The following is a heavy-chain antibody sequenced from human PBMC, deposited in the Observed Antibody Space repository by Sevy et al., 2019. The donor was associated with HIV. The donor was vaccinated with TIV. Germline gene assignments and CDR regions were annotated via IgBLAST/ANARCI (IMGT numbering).Heavy chain of an antibody. CDR3: ARAVGYCSGGSCYGGDNWFDP. J-gene: IGHJ5*02. CDR2: IIPIFGTA. Sequence: ASVKVSCKASGGTFSSYAISWVRQAPGQGLEWMGGIIPIFGTANYAQKFQGRVTITADESTSTAYMELSSLRSEDTAVYYCARAVGYCSGGSCYGGDNWFDPWGQGTLVTVSS. V-gene: IGHV1-69*13. CDR1: GGTFSSYA. D-gene: IGHD2-15*01.